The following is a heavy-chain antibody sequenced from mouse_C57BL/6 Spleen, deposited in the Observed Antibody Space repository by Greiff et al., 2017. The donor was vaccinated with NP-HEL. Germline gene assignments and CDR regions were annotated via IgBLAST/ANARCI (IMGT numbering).Heavy chain of an antibody. CDR3: TTRLLRSPYWYFDV. CDR2: IDPEDGDT. V-gene: IGHV14-1*01. D-gene: IGHD1-1*01. J-gene: IGHJ1*03. Sequence: VQLQQSGAELVRPGASVKLSCTASGFNIKDYYMHWVKQRPEQGLEWIGRIDPEDGDTVSAPKLQGKATMTADTSSNTAYLQLSSLTSEDTAVYYCTTRLLRSPYWYFDVWGTGTTVTVSS. CDR1: GFNIKDYY.